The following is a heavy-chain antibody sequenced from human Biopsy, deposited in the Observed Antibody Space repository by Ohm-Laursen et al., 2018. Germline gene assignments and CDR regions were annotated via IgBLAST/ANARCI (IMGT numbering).Heavy chain of an antibody. CDR1: GGSVGDYF. J-gene: IGHJ3*01. D-gene: IGHD2/OR15-2a*01. V-gene: IGHV4-59*02. CDR3: AAFPFSGGPAFDF. CDR2: NNYRGTS. Sequence: SETLSLTCSVSGGSVGDYFLSWIRIVPGKRTEWIGYNNYRGTSENNPSLRSRVTTSVDISRNQFFLNMKSVTGADTAVYYCAAFPFSGGPAFDFWGQGTTVIVSS.